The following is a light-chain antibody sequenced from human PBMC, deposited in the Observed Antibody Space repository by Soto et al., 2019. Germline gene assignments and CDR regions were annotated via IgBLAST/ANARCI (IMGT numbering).Light chain of an antibody. CDR2: GAS. J-gene: IGKJ1*01. CDR1: QSVSSN. CDR3: QQYNNWPPGT. V-gene: IGKV3-15*01. Sequence: EIVMTQSPATLSVSPGERATLSCRASQSVSSNLAWYQQKPCQAPRLLIYGASTRAPGIPARFSGSGSGTEFTLTISSLQSEDFAVYYCQQYNNWPPGTFGQGTKVEIK.